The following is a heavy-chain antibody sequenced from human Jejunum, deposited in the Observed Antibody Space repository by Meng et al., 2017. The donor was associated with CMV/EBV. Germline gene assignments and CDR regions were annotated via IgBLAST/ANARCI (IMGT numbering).Heavy chain of an antibody. CDR2: ISISGYR. Sequence: CAASGFSFSIYMMNWVRQAPGKGLEWVSSISISGYRYYADSVKGRFTISRDDAESSLFLQMNSLGAEDTAVYYCARVLKGGTYFDNWGQGTQVTVSS. CDR3: ARVLKGGTYFDN. J-gene: IGHJ4*02. D-gene: IGHD1-26*01. V-gene: IGHV3-21*01. CDR1: GFSFSIYM.